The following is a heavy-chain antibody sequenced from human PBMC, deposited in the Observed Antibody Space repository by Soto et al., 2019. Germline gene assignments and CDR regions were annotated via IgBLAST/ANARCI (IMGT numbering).Heavy chain of an antibody. Sequence: SATLSLTCAVYGGSFSGYYWSWIRQPPGKGLEWIGEINHSGSTNYNPSLKSRVTISVDTSKNQFSLKLSSVTAADTAVYYCASGSRSGPHPGYYYYYMDVWGKGTTVTVSS. D-gene: IGHD3-10*01. CDR1: GGSFSGYY. V-gene: IGHV4-34*01. CDR2: INHSGST. J-gene: IGHJ6*03. CDR3: ASGSRSGPHPGYYYYYMDV.